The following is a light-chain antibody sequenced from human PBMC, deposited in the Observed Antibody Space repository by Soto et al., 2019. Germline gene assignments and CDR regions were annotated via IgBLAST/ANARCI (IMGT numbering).Light chain of an antibody. CDR2: EVS. V-gene: IGLV2-14*01. Sequence: QSVLTQPASVSGSPVQSITISCTGTNSDICGYNFFSWYHQHPGKAPKLMIYEVSNRPSGFSDRFSGSKSGNTASLTISGLQAEDEADYYRGSFRRXTSLVGTGTKGXV. CDR1: NSDICGYNF. CDR3: GSFRRXTSL. J-gene: IGLJ1*01.